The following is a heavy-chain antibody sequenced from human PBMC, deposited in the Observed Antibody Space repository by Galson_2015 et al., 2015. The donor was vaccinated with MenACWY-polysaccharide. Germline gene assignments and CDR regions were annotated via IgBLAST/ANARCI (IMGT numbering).Heavy chain of an antibody. CDR1: GYTFTSFD. CDR2: MNPNSHNT. CDR3: ARAVGDLDY. D-gene: IGHD2-21*02. Sequence: SVKVSCKASGYTFTSFDINWVRQAPGQGLEWMGWMNPNSHNTGSAQKFQGRVTMTSDTSINTAYMELTSLRSGDTAVYYCARAVGDLDYWGQGTLVTVSS. J-gene: IGHJ4*02. V-gene: IGHV1-8*01.